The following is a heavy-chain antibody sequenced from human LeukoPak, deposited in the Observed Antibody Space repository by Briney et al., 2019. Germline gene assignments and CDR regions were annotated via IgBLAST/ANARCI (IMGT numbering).Heavy chain of an antibody. D-gene: IGHD2-2*03. Sequence: PGGSLRLSCAASGFTFSSYGMHWVRQAPGKGLEWVAFIRYDGSNKYYADSVKGRFTISRDNSKNTLYLQMNSLRAEDTAVYYCAKDLDIVVVPAANGFDPWGQGIQVTVSS. CDR2: IRYDGSNK. CDR1: GFTFSSYG. CDR3: AKDLDIVVVPAANGFDP. V-gene: IGHV3-30*02. J-gene: IGHJ5*02.